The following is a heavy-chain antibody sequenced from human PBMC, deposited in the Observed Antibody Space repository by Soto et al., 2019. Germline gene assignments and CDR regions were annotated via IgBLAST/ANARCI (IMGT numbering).Heavy chain of an antibody. Sequence: ASVKVSCKVSGYTLTELSMHWVRQAPGKGLEWMGGFDPEDGETIYAQKFQGRVTMTEDTSTDTAYMELSSLRSEDTAVYYCATDRSAEWLLYPTVGYYGMDVWGQGTTVTVSS. J-gene: IGHJ6*02. CDR3: ATDRSAEWLLYPTVGYYGMDV. V-gene: IGHV1-24*01. D-gene: IGHD3-3*01. CDR1: GYTLTELS. CDR2: FDPEDGET.